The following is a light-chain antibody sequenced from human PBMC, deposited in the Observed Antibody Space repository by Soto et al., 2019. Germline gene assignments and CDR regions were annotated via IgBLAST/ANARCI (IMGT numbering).Light chain of an antibody. V-gene: IGLV1-40*01. CDR2: GNS. CDR1: SSNIGAGYD. Sequence: QSVLTQPPSVSGAPGQRVPISCTGGSSNIGAGYDVHGYQQLPGTAPKLLIYGNSNRPSGVPDRFSGSKSGTSASLAITGLQAEDEADYYCQSYDSSLSGYVFGTGTKVTVL. CDR3: QSYDSSLSGYV. J-gene: IGLJ1*01.